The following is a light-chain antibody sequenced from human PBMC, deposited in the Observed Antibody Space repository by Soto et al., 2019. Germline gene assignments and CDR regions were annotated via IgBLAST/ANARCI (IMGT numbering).Light chain of an antibody. CDR1: QSLSRN. CDR2: GAS. V-gene: IGKV3-15*01. CDR3: QHYNDWPPAFT. Sequence: EILMTQSPATLSVSPGERATLSCRASQSLSRNLAWYQQKPGQAPRLLVYGASTRASGIPARFSGSGSGTECTLTVISLQSEDFALYYCQHYNDWPPAFTFGPGTEVDL. J-gene: IGKJ3*01.